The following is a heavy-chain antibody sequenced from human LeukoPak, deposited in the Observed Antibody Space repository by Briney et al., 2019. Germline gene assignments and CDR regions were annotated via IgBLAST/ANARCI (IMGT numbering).Heavy chain of an antibody. CDR2: IYSGGST. CDR1: GFTVSSNY. V-gene: IGHV3-66*01. J-gene: IGHJ4*02. CDR3: ARDPSIAVAGTDY. D-gene: IGHD6-19*01. Sequence: TGGSLRLSCAASGFTVSSNYMSWVRQAPGKGLEWVSVIYSGGSTYYADSVKGRFTISRDNSKNTLYLQMNSLRAEDTAVYYCARDPSIAVAGTDYWGQGTLVTVSS.